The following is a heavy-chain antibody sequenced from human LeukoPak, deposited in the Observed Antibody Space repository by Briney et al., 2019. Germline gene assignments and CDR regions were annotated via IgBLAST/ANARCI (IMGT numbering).Heavy chain of an antibody. Sequence: GGSLRLSCAASGFTFSSYAMSWVRQAPGKGLEWVSAISGSGGRTNYADSVKGRFTISRDNSKNTLYLQMNSLRAEDPAVYYCAKEDLGALDYWGQGTLVTVSS. CDR2: ISGSGGRT. D-gene: IGHD1-26*01. V-gene: IGHV3-23*01. J-gene: IGHJ4*02. CDR3: AKEDLGALDY. CDR1: GFTFSSYA.